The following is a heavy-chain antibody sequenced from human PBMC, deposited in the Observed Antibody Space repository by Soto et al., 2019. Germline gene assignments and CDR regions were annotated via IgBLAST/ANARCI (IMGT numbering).Heavy chain of an antibody. V-gene: IGHV3-30*18. Sequence: GGSLRLSCAASGFTFSSYGMHWVRQAPGKGLEWVAVISYDGSNKYYADSVKGRFTISRDNSKNTLYLQMNSLRAEDTAVYYCAKELLGYCSGGSCYLYGMDVWGQGTTVTVSS. CDR2: ISYDGSNK. CDR1: GFTFSSYG. CDR3: AKELLGYCSGGSCYLYGMDV. J-gene: IGHJ6*02. D-gene: IGHD2-15*01.